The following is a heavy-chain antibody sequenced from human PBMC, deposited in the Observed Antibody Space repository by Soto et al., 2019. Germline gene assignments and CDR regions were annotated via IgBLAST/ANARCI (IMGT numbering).Heavy chain of an antibody. V-gene: IGHV1-18*04. Sequence: ASVKVSCKASGYTFTSYGISWVRQAPGQGLEWMGWISAYNCNTNYAQKLQGRVTMTTDTSTSTAYMELRSLRSDDTAVYYCARFAGYSYGYLTYYYGMDVWGQGTTVTVSS. J-gene: IGHJ6*02. CDR3: ARFAGYSYGYLTYYYGMDV. CDR2: ISAYNCNT. D-gene: IGHD5-18*01. CDR1: GYTFTSYG.